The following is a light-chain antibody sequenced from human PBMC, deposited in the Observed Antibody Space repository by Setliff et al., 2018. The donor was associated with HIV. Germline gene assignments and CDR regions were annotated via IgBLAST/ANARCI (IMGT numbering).Light chain of an antibody. V-gene: IGLV2-23*01. CDR2: QAS. CDR3: CSNTGSNTYV. J-gene: IGLJ1*01. Sequence: SALAQPASVSGSPGQSITISCTGTSGDVGRYNLVSWYQQQPGKPPKLMIYQASKRLSGVSNRFSGSKSGNTASLTISGLQAEDEADYYCCSNTGSNTYVFGTGTKVTVL. CDR1: SGDVGRYNL.